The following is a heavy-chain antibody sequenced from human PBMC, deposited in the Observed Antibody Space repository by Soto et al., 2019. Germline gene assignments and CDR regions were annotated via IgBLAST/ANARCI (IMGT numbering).Heavy chain of an antibody. D-gene: IGHD3-10*01. J-gene: IGHJ4*02. CDR3: ARGGPPIEY. CDR2: INVGNGNT. Sequence: ASLKVACKPAGYTFTRYNIRWVRQAPGQRLEWMGWINVGNGNTRYSQKFQGRVTITRDTSASTAYMELSSLRSEDTAVYYCARGGPPIEYWGQGTLVTVSS. CDR1: GYTFTRYN. V-gene: IGHV1-3*01.